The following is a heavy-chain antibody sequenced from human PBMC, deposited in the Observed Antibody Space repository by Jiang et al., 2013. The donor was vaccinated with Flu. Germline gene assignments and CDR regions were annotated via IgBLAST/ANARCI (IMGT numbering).Heavy chain of an antibody. CDR2: ISYDGSNK. Sequence: LEWVAVISYDGSNKYYADSVKGRFTISRDNSKNTLYLQMNSLRAEDTAVYYCARESLVVVVVAAHYFDYWGQGTLVTVSS. D-gene: IGHD2-15*01. J-gene: IGHJ4*02. V-gene: IGHV3-30*04. CDR3: ARESLVVVVVAAHYFDY.